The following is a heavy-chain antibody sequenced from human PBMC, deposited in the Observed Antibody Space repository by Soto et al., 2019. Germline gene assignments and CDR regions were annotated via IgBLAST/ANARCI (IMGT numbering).Heavy chain of an antibody. CDR2: ISAYNGNT. J-gene: IGHJ4*02. V-gene: IGHV1-18*01. CDR1: GYTFSSYF. CDR3: ARDLPPVDY. Sequence: QVQLVQSGAEVKKPGASVKVSCKASGYTFSSYFISWVRQAPGQGLEWMGWISAYNGNTNYAQNLQGRVTMTTDTSTSAAQRWRRSARADATAACYCARDLPPVDYWGQGTLVTVSS.